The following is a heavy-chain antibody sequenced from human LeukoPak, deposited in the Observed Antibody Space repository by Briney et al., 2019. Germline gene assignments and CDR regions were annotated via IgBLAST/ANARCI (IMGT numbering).Heavy chain of an antibody. V-gene: IGHV4-34*01. CDR3: TRGRAAMVPL. D-gene: IGHD5-18*01. CDR2: INHSGST. CDR1: GGSISSYY. J-gene: IGHJ4*02. Sequence: PSETLSLTCTASGGSISSYYWSWIRQPPGKGLEWIGEINHSGSTNYNPSLKSRVTISVDTSKNQFSLNLSSVTAADTAVYYCTRGRAAMVPLWGQGTLVTVSS.